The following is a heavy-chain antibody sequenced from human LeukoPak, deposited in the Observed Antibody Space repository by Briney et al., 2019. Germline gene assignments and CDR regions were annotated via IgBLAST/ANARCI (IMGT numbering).Heavy chain of an antibody. CDR2: IYYSGST. D-gene: IGHD6-6*01. CDR1: GGSISSYY. Sequence: SETLSLTCTVSGGSISSYYWSWIWQSPGKGLEWIGYIYYSGSTNYNPSLKTRVTISVDTSKSQFSLKLNSVTAADTAVYYCAASSSSRGAIDYWGQGTLFTVSS. V-gene: IGHV4-59*08. CDR3: AASSSSRGAIDY. J-gene: IGHJ4*02.